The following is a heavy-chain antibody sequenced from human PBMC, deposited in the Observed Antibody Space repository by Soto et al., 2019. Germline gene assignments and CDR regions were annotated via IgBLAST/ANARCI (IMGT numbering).Heavy chain of an antibody. J-gene: IGHJ6*02. CDR3: GKTGQGDV. Sequence: EVQLLESGGGLVQPGGSLRLSCAASGFSFSTYAMTWVRQAPGKGLEWVSTIGGGGRTTYYADSVKGRFTISRDNSKNTVYLQMNSLRAEDTAVYYCGKTGQGDVWGQGTTVTVTS. CDR2: IGGGGRTT. CDR1: GFSFSTYA. V-gene: IGHV3-23*01.